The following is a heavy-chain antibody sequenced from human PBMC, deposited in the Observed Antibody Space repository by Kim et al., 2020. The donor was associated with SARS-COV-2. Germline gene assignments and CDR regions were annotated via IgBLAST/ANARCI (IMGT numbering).Heavy chain of an antibody. V-gene: IGHV3-33*06. CDR2: NK. CDR3: AKDDYGMDV. J-gene: IGHJ6*02. Sequence: NKYNAASVKGRFTTSRDNSKNTLYLQMNSLRAEDTAVYYCAKDDYGMDVWGQGTTVTVSS.